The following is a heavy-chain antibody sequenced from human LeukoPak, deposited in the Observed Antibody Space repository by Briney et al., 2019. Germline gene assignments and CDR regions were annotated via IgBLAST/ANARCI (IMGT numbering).Heavy chain of an antibody. V-gene: IGHV3-23*01. J-gene: IGHJ1*01. D-gene: IGHD3-10*01. CDR2: LSGSGTKT. CDR1: GFTFSNYA. Sequence: PGGSLRLSCVASGFTFSNYAMSWVRQAPGMGLEWVSALSGSGTKTYYADPMKGRFTISRDNSKTTLYLQVNSLRAEDTAVYYCAKHPDVGSYYYFQHWGQGTLVTVSS. CDR3: AKHPDVGSYYYFQH.